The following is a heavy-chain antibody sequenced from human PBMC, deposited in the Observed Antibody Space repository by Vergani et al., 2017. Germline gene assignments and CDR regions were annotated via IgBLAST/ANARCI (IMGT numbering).Heavy chain of an antibody. V-gene: IGHV3-23*01. CDR1: GFTFSSYA. Sequence: EVQLLESGGGLVQPGGSLRLSCAASGFTFSSYAMSWVRQAPGKGLEWVSAISGSGGSTYYADSVKGRFTISRDNSKNTLYLQMNSLRAEDTAVYYCAREGLADIVLMVYSVGPEDYYYCGMDVWGQGTTVSVSS. CDR2: ISGSGGST. CDR3: AREGLADIVLMVYSVGPEDYYYCGMDV. J-gene: IGHJ6*02. D-gene: IGHD2-8*01.